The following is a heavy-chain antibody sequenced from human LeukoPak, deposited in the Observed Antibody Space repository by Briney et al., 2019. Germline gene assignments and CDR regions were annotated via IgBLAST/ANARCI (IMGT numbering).Heavy chain of an antibody. CDR2: IIPIFGTA. Sequence: RASVKVSCKASGGTFSSYAISWVRQAPGQGLEWMGGIIPIFGTANYAQKFQGRVTITADESTSTAYMELSSLRSEDTAVYYCARAESITMVRGVHPPYYYYYGMDVWGKGTTVTVSS. V-gene: IGHV1-69*13. J-gene: IGHJ6*04. D-gene: IGHD3-10*01. CDR3: ARAESITMVRGVHPPYYYYYGMDV. CDR1: GGTFSSYA.